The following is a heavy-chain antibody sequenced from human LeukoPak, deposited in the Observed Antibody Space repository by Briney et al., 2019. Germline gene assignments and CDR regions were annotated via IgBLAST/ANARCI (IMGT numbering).Heavy chain of an antibody. V-gene: IGHV3-21*01. D-gene: IGHD2-2*01. CDR3: ARWGEVVPAATYYFDY. Sequence: GGSLRLSCAASGFTFSSYSMNWVRQAPGKGLGWVSSISSSSSYIYYADSVKGRFTISRDNAKNSLYLQMNSLRAEDTAVYYCARWGEVVPAATYYFDYWGQGTLVTVSS. CDR1: GFTFSSYS. J-gene: IGHJ4*02. CDR2: ISSSSSYI.